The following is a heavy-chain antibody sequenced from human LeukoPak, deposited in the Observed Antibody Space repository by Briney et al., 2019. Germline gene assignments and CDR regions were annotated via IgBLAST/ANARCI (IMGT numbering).Heavy chain of an antibody. CDR3: ARGKSDYYDSSGYYY. D-gene: IGHD3-22*01. V-gene: IGHV3-20*04. Sequence: GGSLRLSCAASGFTFSSYAMSWVRQAPGKGLEWVSGINWNGGSTGYADSVKGRFTISRDNAKNSLYLQMNSLRAEDTALYYCARGKSDYYDSSGYYYWGQGTLVTVSS. CDR1: GFTFSSYA. J-gene: IGHJ4*02. CDR2: INWNGGST.